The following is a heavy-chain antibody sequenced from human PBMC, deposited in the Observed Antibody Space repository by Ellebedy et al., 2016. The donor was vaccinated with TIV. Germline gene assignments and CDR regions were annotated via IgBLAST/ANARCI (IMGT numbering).Heavy chain of an antibody. CDR1: GGSISSGHY. J-gene: IGHJ4*02. Sequence: SETLSLXXAVSGGSISSGHYWSWIRQPPGKGLEWIGYISYSGSTNYNPSLKSRVFISVDTSKNQFSLKLSSVTAADTAVYYCATDWGRAAVLWGQGTLVTVSS. CDR3: ATDWGRAAVL. D-gene: IGHD3-16*01. CDR2: ISYSGST. V-gene: IGHV4-59*11.